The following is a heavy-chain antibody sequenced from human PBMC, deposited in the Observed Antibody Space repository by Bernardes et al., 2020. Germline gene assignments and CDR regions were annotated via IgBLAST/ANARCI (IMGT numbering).Heavy chain of an antibody. CDR2: INHSGST. Sequence: ETLSLTCAVYGGSFSGYYWSWIRQPPGKGLEWIGEINHSGSTNYNPSLKSRVTISVDTSKNQFSLKLSSVTAADTAVYYCARSYTIFGVVIIKGHFDYWGQGTLVTVSS. CDR3: ARSYTIFGVVIIKGHFDY. J-gene: IGHJ4*02. V-gene: IGHV4-34*01. D-gene: IGHD3-3*01. CDR1: GGSFSGYY.